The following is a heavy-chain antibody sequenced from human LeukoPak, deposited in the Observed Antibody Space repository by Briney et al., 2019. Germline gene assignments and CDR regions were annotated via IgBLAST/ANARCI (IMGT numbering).Heavy chain of an antibody. J-gene: IGHJ4*02. CDR1: GGSIISSNW. V-gene: IGHV4-4*02. Sequence: SETLSLTCAVSGGSIISSNWWSWVRQPPGKGLEWIGEIYHSGSTNYNPSLKSRVTISVDKSKNQFSLKLSSVTAADTAVYYCARVLRYFDWSIDYWGQGTLVTVSS. D-gene: IGHD3-9*01. CDR3: ARVLRYFDWSIDY. CDR2: IYHSGST.